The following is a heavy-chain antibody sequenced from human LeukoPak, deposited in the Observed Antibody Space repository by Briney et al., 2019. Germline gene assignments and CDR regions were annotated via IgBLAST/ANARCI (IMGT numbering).Heavy chain of an antibody. CDR1: GGSISSYY. CDR2: IYYSGST. V-gene: IGHV4-59*01. CDR3: ARHGGIEAFDI. D-gene: IGHD3-16*01. Sequence: SETLSLTCTVSGGSISSYYWSWIRQPPGKGLEWIGYIYYSGSTNYNPSLKSRVTISVDTSKNQFSLKLSSVTAADTAVYYCARHGGIEAFDIWGQGTMATVSS. J-gene: IGHJ3*02.